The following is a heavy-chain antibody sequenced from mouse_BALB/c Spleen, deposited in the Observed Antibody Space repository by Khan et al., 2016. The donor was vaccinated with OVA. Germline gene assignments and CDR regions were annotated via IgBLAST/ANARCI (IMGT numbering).Heavy chain of an antibody. Sequence: QVQLQQSGAELANPGASVKMSCKASGYTFTSYWMHWVKQRPGQGLEWIGYINPSSGYTEYNQNFRDKATLTADKSSSTAYMQLSSLTSEDSAVDYCARDRIDYWGQGTTLTVSS. CDR3: ARDRIDY. V-gene: IGHV1-7*01. CDR2: INPSSGYT. CDR1: GYTFTSYW. J-gene: IGHJ2*01.